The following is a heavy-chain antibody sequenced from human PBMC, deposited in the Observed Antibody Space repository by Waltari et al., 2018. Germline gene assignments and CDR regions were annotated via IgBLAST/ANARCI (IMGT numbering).Heavy chain of an antibody. CDR3: ARHFGGWERQRRLDS. Sequence: ESLKISCEGSGYNFGNQWIGWLRQLPGKGLEWMGIIYPGDSDTIYSPSFQGQVTISADRSINTAYLQWNSLKASDTAIYYCARHFGGWERQRRLDSWGQGTLVTVSS. J-gene: IGHJ5*01. D-gene: IGHD2-15*01. V-gene: IGHV5-51*01. CDR1: GYNFGNQW. CDR2: IYPGDSDT.